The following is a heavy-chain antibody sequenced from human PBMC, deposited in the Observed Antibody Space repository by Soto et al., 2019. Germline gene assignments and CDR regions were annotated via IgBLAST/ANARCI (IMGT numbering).Heavy chain of an antibody. V-gene: IGHV3-48*03. Sequence: LXLSCAASGFAFSNYEMNWVRQAPVKGLEWVSYISLSGSTIYYADSVKGRFTISRDDAKNSLYLQMDSLRADDTAVYYCARESFSASPNFFDYWGQGTLVTVSS. CDR1: GFAFSNYE. J-gene: IGHJ4*02. CDR2: ISLSGSTI. CDR3: ARESFSASPNFFDY. D-gene: IGHD3-3*02.